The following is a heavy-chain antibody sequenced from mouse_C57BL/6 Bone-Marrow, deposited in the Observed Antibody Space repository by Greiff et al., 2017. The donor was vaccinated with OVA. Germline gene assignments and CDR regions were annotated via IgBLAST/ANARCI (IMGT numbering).Heavy chain of an antibody. D-gene: IGHD4-1*01. CDR1: GFSLTSYG. J-gene: IGHJ1*03. V-gene: IGHV2-4*01. CDR3: AKRGLGRWYFDV. CDR2: IWSGGST. Sequence: VKLMESGPGLVQPSQSLSITCTVSGFSLTSYGVHWVRQPPGKGLEWLGVIWSGGSTDYNAAFISRLSISKDNSKSQVFFKMNSLQADDTAIYYCAKRGLGRWYFDVWGTGTTVTVSS.